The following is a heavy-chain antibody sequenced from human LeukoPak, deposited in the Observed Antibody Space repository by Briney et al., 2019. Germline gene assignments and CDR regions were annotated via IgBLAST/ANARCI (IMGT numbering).Heavy chain of an antibody. CDR1: GGSISNYY. Sequence: SETLSLTCTVSGGSISNYYWSWIRQPPGKGLEWIGYVYYSGSTNYNPSLKSRVTISVDTSKNQFSLRLSSVTAADTAVYYCARVSSGWYVGRYYFDYWGQGTLVTVSS. CDR2: VYYSGST. V-gene: IGHV4-59*01. CDR3: ARVSSGWYVGRYYFDY. D-gene: IGHD6-19*01. J-gene: IGHJ4*02.